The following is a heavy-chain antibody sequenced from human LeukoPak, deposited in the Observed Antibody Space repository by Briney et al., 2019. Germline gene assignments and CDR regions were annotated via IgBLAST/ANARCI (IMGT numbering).Heavy chain of an antibody. V-gene: IGHV1-18*01. Sequence: ASVKVSCKASGYTFTSYGISWVRQAPGQGLEWMGWISAYNGNTNYAQKLQGRVTMTTDTSTSTAYMELRRLRSDDTAVYYCAREDPTTVVSDYWGQGTLVTVSS. J-gene: IGHJ4*02. D-gene: IGHD4-23*01. CDR3: AREDPTTVVSDY. CDR1: GYTFTSYG. CDR2: ISAYNGNT.